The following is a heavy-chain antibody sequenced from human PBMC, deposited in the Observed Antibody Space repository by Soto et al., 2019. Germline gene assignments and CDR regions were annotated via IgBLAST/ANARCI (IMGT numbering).Heavy chain of an antibody. J-gene: IGHJ5*02. CDR1: GFTFSTYG. V-gene: IGHV3-21*01. D-gene: IGHD3-22*01. CDR3: ARSGLALPYSASHWFDP. Sequence: GGSLSLSCAASGFTFSTYGMNWVRPAPGKGLEWLSSISDSGHYIYYADSVKGRFTISRDNAKNSLFLQMNSLRGEDTAVYYCARSGLALPYSASHWFDPWGHGTLVTVSS. CDR2: ISDSGHYI.